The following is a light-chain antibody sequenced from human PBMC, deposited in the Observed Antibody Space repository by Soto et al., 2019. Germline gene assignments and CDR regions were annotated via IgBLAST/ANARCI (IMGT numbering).Light chain of an antibody. J-gene: IGLJ2*01. Sequence: QPVLTQSPSASASLGASVKLTCTLSSGHSSYAIAWHQQQPEKGPRYLMKLNSDGSHSKGDGIPDRFSGSSSGAERYLTISSLQSEDEADYYCQTWGTGIHRVVFGGGTKLTVL. V-gene: IGLV4-69*01. CDR3: QTWGTGIHRVV. CDR2: LNSDGSH. CDR1: SGHSSYA.